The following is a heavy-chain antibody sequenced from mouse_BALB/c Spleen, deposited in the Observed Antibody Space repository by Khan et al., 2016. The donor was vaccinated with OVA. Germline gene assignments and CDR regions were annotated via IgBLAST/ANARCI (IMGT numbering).Heavy chain of an antibody. Sequence: EVQLQESGPELVKPGASVKVSCKASGYSFTDYNIFWVKQSLGKSLEWIGYIDPYNGGTNYNQKFKGEATLTVDKSSTTAFMHLNSLTSEDSAVYYCALIYYYGSGVDCWGQGTTLTVAS. J-gene: IGHJ2*01. CDR3: ALIYYYGSGVDC. CDR1: GYSFTDYN. D-gene: IGHD1-1*01. V-gene: IGHV1S135*01. CDR2: IDPYNGGT.